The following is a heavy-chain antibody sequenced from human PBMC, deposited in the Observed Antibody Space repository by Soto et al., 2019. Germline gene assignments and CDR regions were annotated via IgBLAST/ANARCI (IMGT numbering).Heavy chain of an antibody. J-gene: IGHJ4*02. CDR2: IYPGDSDT. V-gene: IGHV5-51*03. CDR1: GYSFTSYW. CDR3: ARLQGRWFDY. Sequence: PGESRKISCNSSGYSFTSYWICWARQMPWKGLEWMGIIYPGDSDTRYSPSFQGQVTISADKSISTAYLQWSSLKASDTAMYYCARLQGRWFDYWGQGTLVTVSS.